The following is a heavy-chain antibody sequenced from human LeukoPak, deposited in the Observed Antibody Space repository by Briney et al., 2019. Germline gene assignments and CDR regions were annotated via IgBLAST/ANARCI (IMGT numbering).Heavy chain of an antibody. Sequence: GGSLRLSCAASGFTFSSYWMSWVRQAPGKGLEWVANIKQDGSETYYVDSLKFRFTISRDNTKNSLYLQMNSLRDEDTAVYFCARGHVNDYGDYFDTFEIWGQGTMVTVSS. J-gene: IGHJ3*02. D-gene: IGHD4-17*01. CDR1: GFTFSSYW. V-gene: IGHV3-7*01. CDR3: ARGHVNDYGDYFDTFEI. CDR2: IKQDGSET.